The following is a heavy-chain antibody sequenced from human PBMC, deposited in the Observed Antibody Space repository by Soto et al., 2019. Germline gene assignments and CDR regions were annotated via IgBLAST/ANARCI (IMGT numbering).Heavy chain of an antibody. V-gene: IGHV5-10-1*01. Sequence: PGESLKISCKGSGYSFTSYWISWVRQMPGKGLEWMGRIDPSDSYTNYSPSFQGHVTISADKSISTAYLQWSSLKASDTAMYYCASRPGSYYGMDVWGQGTTVTVSS. CDR1: GYSFTSYW. CDR2: IDPSDSYT. D-gene: IGHD3-10*01. CDR3: ASRPGSYYGMDV. J-gene: IGHJ6*02.